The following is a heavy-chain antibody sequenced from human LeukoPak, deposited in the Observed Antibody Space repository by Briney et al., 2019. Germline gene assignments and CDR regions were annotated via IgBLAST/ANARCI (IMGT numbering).Heavy chain of an antibody. D-gene: IGHD1-26*01. CDR1: GFTFSSYW. CDR3: ARVGGIETGGRFDY. Sequence: PGGSLRLSCAASGFTFSSYWKSWVRQAPGKGLEWVANIKQDGSEKYYVDSVKGRFTISRDNAKNSLYLQMNSLRAEDTAVYYCARVGGIETGGRFDYWGQGTLVTVSS. CDR2: IKQDGSEK. V-gene: IGHV3-7*05. J-gene: IGHJ4*02.